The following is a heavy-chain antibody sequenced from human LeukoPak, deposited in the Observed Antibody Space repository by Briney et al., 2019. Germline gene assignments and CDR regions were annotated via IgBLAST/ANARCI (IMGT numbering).Heavy chain of an antibody. CDR1: GYTFTSYA. Sequence: ASVKVSCKASGYTFTSYAMHWVRQAPGQRLEWMGWINAGNGNTKYSQKFQGRVTITRDTSASTAYMELSSLRSEDTAVYYCARDQAEWDPPWGMDVWGQGTTVTVSS. J-gene: IGHJ6*02. D-gene: IGHD1-26*01. V-gene: IGHV1-3*01. CDR3: ARDQAEWDPPWGMDV. CDR2: INAGNGNT.